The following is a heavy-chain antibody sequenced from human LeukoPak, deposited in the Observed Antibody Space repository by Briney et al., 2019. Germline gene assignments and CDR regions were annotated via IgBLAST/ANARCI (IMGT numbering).Heavy chain of an antibody. D-gene: IGHD5-18*01. CDR1: GYTFTGYY. CDR3: ARDWPARGYSYDYYFDY. V-gene: IGHV1-2*02. Sequence: ASVNVSCKASGYTFTGYYIHWVRQAPGQGLEWMGWINPHSGGTNYAQKFQGRVTMTTDTSISTVYMELSRLRPDDTAVYYCARDWPARGYSYDYYFDYWGQGTLVTVSS. CDR2: INPHSGGT. J-gene: IGHJ4*02.